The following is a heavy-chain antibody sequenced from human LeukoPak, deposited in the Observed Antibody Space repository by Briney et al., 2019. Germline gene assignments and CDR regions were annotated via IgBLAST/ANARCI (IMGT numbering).Heavy chain of an antibody. V-gene: IGHV1-69*04. J-gene: IGHJ4*02. CDR3: AREKTGTRYYFDY. CDR1: GGTFSSYT. D-gene: IGHD1-7*01. CDR2: IIPILGIA. Sequence: SVKVSCKASGGTFSSYTISWVRQAPGQGLEWMGRIIPILGIANYAQKFQGRVTITADKSTSTAYMELSSLRSEDTAVYYCAREKTGTRYYFDYWGQGTLVTVSS.